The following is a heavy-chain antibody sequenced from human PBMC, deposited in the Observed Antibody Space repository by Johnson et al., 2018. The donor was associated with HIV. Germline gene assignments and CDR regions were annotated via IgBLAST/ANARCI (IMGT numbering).Heavy chain of an antibody. D-gene: IGHD1-26*01. Sequence: VQLVESGGGLVQPGRSLRLSCAASGFTFDDYAMHWVRQAPGKGLEWVSGISWNSGSIGYADSVKGRFTISRDNANNSLYLQMNSLRAEDTALYYCAKALVGATLSDAFDIWGQGTMVTVSS. CDR2: ISWNSGSI. J-gene: IGHJ3*02. CDR3: AKALVGATLSDAFDI. CDR1: GFTFDDYA. V-gene: IGHV3-9*01.